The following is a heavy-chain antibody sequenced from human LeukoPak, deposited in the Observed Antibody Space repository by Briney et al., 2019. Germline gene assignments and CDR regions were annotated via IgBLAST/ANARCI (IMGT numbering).Heavy chain of an antibody. CDR2: NSDRSGR. J-gene: IGHJ4*02. V-gene: IGHV3-74*01. CDR3: VCLGRGDLSSD. D-gene: IGHD3-10*01. Sequence: NSDRSGRAYAESVKGRFTISSDNARNTLYLQMNSLIIEDTAGYYCVCLGRGDLSSDWGQGNLVTVSS.